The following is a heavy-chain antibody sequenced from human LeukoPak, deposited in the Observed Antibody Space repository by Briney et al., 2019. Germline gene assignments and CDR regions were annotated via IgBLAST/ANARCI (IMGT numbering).Heavy chain of an antibody. V-gene: IGHV4-34*01. J-gene: IGHJ5*02. CDR3: ARDGSGYSYGYYWYDP. D-gene: IGHD5-18*01. CDR2: INHSGST. Sequence: SETLSLTCAVYGGSFSGYYWSWIRQPPGKGLEWIGEINHSGSTNYNPSLKSRVTISVDTSKNQFSLKLSSVTAADTAVYYCARDGSGYSYGYYWYDPWGQGTLVTVSS. CDR1: GGSFSGYY.